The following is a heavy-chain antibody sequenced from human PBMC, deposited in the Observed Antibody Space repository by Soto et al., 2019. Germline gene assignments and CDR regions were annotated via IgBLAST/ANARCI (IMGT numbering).Heavy chain of an antibody. V-gene: IGHV3-73*01. D-gene: IGHD2-15*01. CDR3: TSSGPEGYCSGGSCYSPPFDY. Sequence: GGSLRLSCAASGFTFSGSAMHWVRQASGKGLEWVGRIRSKANSYATAYAASVKGRFTISRDDSKNTAYLQMNSLKTEDTAVYYCTSSGPEGYCSGGSCYSPPFDYWGQGTLVTVSS. CDR2: IRSKANSYAT. CDR1: GFTFSGSA. J-gene: IGHJ4*02.